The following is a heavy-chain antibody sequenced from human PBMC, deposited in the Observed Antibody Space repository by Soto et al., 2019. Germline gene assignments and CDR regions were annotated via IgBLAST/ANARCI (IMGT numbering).Heavy chain of an antibody. Sequence: QVQLVQSGAEVKKPGASVKVSCKASGYTFTSYGISWVRQAPGQGLESMGWISAYNGNTKNAQKLQGRVTMTTDTTTSTAYMELRSLGSDAMSVYYCARDPEIFDYCGQGTLVTVSS. CDR1: GYTFTSYG. J-gene: IGHJ4*02. V-gene: IGHV1-18*03. CDR2: ISAYNGNT. CDR3: ARDPEIFDY.